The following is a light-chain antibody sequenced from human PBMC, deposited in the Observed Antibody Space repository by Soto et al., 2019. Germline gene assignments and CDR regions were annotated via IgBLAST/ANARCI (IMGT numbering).Light chain of an antibody. V-gene: IGKV1-5*03. CDR1: QTISSW. J-gene: IGKJ1*01. CDR3: QHYNSYSEA. Sequence: DIQMTQSPSTLSGSVGDRVTITCRASQTISSWLAWYHQKPGKAPKLLIYKASTLKSGVPSRFSGSGSGTEFTLPISSLQPDDFATYYCQHYNSYSEAFGQGTKVELK. CDR2: KAS.